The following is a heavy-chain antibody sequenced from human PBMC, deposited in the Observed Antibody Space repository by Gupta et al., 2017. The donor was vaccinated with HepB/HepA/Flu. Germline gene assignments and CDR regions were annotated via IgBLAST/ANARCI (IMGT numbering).Heavy chain of an antibody. J-gene: IGHJ6*02. CDR1: GGSFSGFF. Sequence: QVQLQQWGAGLLKPSETLSLTCGVFGGSFSGFFWTWIRQTPGKGLEWIGEINHSGRTNYNPSLKSRFTLSLDTSENEFSLKVNSLTAADTAVYYCARVNGDFYYNYGIDVWGQGTSVTVSS. V-gene: IGHV4-34*01. CDR3: ARVNGDFYYNYGIDV. D-gene: IGHD4-17*01. CDR2: INHSGRT.